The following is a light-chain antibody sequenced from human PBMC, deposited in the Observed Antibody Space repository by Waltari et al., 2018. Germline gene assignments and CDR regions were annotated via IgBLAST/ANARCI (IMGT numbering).Light chain of an antibody. J-gene: IGLJ2*01. CDR2: EGN. Sequence: NLMLTQPHSVSESPGKTVTISCTPSSGSLAPHYVQWYQQRPGGSPTTVIYEGNQRPYGVPDRFSGSIDTSSDSASLTISGLRPEDEADYYCQSYDNNNPVVFGGGTKLIVL. V-gene: IGLV6-57*01. CDR1: SGSLAPHY. CDR3: QSYDNNNPVV.